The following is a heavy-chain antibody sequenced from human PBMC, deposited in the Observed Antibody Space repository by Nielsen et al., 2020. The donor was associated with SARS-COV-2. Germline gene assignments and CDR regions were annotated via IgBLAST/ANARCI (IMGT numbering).Heavy chain of an antibody. J-gene: IGHJ6*02. CDR2: ISYDGSNK. V-gene: IGHV3-30*03. CDR1: GFTFSSYG. CDR3: ASDSNSYNYYYYYGMDV. Sequence: GESLKISCAASGFTFSSYGMHWVRQAPGKGLEWVAVISYDGSNKYYADSVKGRFTISRDNSKNTLYLQMNSPRAEDTAVYYCASDSNSYNYYYYYGMDVWGQGTTVTVSS. D-gene: IGHD2-2*01.